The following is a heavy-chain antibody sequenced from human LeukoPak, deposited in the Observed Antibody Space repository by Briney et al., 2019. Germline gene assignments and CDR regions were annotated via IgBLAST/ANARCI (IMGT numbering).Heavy chain of an antibody. D-gene: IGHD6-13*01. CDR3: ARPVTAAGTDYFDY. CDR2: IIRILGIA. Sequence: SVKVSCKASGGTFSTYAISWVRQAPGQGLEWMGRIIRILGIANYAQKFQGRVTITADKSTSTAYMELSSLRTEDTAVYYCARPVTAAGTDYFDYWGQGTLVTVSS. J-gene: IGHJ4*02. V-gene: IGHV1-69*04. CDR1: GGTFSTYA.